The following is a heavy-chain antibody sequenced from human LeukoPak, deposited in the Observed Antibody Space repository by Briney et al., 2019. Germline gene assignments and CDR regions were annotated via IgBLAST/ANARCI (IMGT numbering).Heavy chain of an antibody. CDR1: GFTFSSYS. J-gene: IGHJ4*02. D-gene: IGHD5-18*01. CDR2: ISSSSSYI. CDR3: ARGTAMVTGEFDY. Sequence: GGSLRLSCAASGFTFSSYSMNWVRQAPGKGLEWVSSISSSSSYIYYADSVKGRFTISRDNAKNSLYLQMNSLRAEDTAAYYCARGTAMVTGEFDYWGQGTLVTVSS. V-gene: IGHV3-21*01.